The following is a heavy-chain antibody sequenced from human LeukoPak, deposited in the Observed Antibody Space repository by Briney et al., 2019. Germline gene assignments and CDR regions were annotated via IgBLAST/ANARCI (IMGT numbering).Heavy chain of an antibody. V-gene: IGHV3-23*01. D-gene: IGHD6-13*01. CDR2: ISGSGGST. Sequence: GGSLRLSCAASGFTFSSYAVSWVRQAPGKGLEWVSAISGSGGSTYYADSVKGRFTISRDNSKNTLYLQMYSLRAEDTAVYYCAKGEAAAFDYWGQGTLVTVSS. CDR3: AKGEAAAFDY. CDR1: GFTFSSYA. J-gene: IGHJ4*02.